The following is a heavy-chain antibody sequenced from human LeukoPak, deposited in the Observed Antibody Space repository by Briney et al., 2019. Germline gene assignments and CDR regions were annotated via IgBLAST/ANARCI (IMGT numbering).Heavy chain of an antibody. D-gene: IGHD3-22*01. V-gene: IGHV3-48*01. J-gene: IGHJ4*02. CDR3: ASFPYYYDSSGYNSFDY. CDR2: ISSSSTI. CDR1: GFTFSSYS. Sequence: GGSLRLSCAASGFTFSSYSMNWVRQAPGKGLEWVSYISSSSTIYYADSVKGRFTISRDNAKNSLYLQMNSLRAEDTAVYYCASFPYYYDSSGYNSFDYWGQGTLVTVSS.